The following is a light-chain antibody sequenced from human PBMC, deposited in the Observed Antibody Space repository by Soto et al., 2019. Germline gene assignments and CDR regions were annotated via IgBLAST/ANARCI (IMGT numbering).Light chain of an antibody. CDR2: EVS. J-gene: IGLJ2*01. CDR3: CSYAGSSTFGV. Sequence: QSALTQPASVSGSPGQSITISCTGTSSDVGSYNLVSWYQQHPGKAPKLMIYEVSKRPSGVSNRFSGSESGNTASLTISGLQAEDEADYYCCSYAGSSTFGVFGGGTKLTVL. V-gene: IGLV2-23*02. CDR1: SSDVGSYNL.